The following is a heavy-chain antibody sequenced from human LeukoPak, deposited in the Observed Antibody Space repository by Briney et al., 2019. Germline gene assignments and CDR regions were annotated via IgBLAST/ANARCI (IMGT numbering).Heavy chain of an antibody. V-gene: IGHV3-23*01. CDR3: AKNGDRGAYCTGGTCYPYFYYYMDV. CDR2: ISSSGCNT. CDR1: GFTFSSYS. Sequence: GGSLRLSCAASGFTFSSYSMNWVRQAPGKGLEWVSSISSSGCNTYYADSVKGRFTISRDNSKNTLYLQMNSLRAEDTAIYYCAKNGDRGAYCTGGTCYPYFYYYMDVWGKGTTVTI. J-gene: IGHJ6*03. D-gene: IGHD2-15*01.